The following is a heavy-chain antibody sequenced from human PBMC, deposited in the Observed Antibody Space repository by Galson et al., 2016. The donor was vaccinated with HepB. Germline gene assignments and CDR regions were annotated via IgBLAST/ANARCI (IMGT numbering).Heavy chain of an antibody. V-gene: IGHV3-7*02. J-gene: IGHJ4*02. CDR2: INQDGGEK. D-gene: IGHD3-16*01. Sequence: SLRLSCAASGFTFSSYSMNWVRQAPGKGLEWVANINQDGGEKYYVDSVKGRFTISRDNAKNSLYLQMNSLRTEDTAMYYCATWGFTLGVDHWGQGILVTVSS. CDR1: GFTFSSYS. CDR3: ATWGFTLGVDH.